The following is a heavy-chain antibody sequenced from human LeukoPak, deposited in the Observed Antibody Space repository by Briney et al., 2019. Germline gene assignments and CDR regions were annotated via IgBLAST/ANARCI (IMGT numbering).Heavy chain of an antibody. CDR3: ARGGAEYDFWSGYSTYYYYMDV. V-gene: IGHV1-8*01. D-gene: IGHD3-3*01. CDR2: KNPNSGNT. Sequence: GASVKVSCRASGYTFSDDDINWVRQACGFGLEWMGRKNPNSGNTGYAQKFQGRVTMTRNTSISTAYMELSSLRSEDTAVYYCARGGAEYDFWSGYSTYYYYMDVWGKGTTVTVSS. J-gene: IGHJ6*03. CDR1: GYTFSDDD.